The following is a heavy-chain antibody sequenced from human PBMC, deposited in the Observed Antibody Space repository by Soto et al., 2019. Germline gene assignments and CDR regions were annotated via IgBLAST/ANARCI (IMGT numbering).Heavy chain of an antibody. CDR2: IYYSGST. V-gene: IGHV4-59*12. D-gene: IGHD2-8*01. CDR1: GGSISSYY. CDR3: ARSHCTNGVCYKFNYYGMDV. J-gene: IGHJ6*02. Sequence: SETLSLTCTVSGGSISSYYWSWIRQPPGKGLEWIGYIYYSGSTNYNPSLKSRVTISVDTSKNQFSLKLSSVTAADTAVYYCARSHCTNGVCYKFNYYGMDVWGQGTTVTVSS.